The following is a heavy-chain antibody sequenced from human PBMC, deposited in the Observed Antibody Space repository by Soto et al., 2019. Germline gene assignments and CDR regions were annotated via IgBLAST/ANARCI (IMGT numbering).Heavy chain of an antibody. CDR1: GVTLGSDS. CDR3: ARDLAVAGTGAPAGFDI. D-gene: IGHD6-19*01. J-gene: IGHJ3*02. Sequence: LRISFAASGVTLGSDSMKWVRQAPGQGLEWVSYITSSSYSIYYADSVRGRFTISRDNPKNSLYLQMNSLRAEDTAVYYCARDLAVAGTGAPAGFDIWGQGTMVTVS. V-gene: IGHV3-21*01. CDR2: ITSSSYSI.